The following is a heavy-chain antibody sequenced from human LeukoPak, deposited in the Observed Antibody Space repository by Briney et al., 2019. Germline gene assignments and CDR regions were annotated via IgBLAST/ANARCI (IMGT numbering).Heavy chain of an antibody. J-gene: IGHJ4*02. D-gene: IGHD3-22*01. CDR2: ISGSGDRT. V-gene: IGHV3-23*01. CDR3: ARDKGVDNSGYYNGFFDF. CDR1: GFTYVNHA. Sequence: GGSLRLSCAASGFTYVNHAMSWVRRAPGKGLDWVSGISGSGDRTHYADSVKGRFTISRDNSKNTMYQQMNSLRAEDTAVYYCARDKGVDNSGYYNGFFDFWGQGTLVTVSS.